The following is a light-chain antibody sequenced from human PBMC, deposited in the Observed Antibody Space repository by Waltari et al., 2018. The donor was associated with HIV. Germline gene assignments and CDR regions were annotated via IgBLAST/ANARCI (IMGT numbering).Light chain of an antibody. CDR2: AAS. Sequence: DIQMTQSPSSLSASVGDRLTITCRASQSISNYLNWYQKKPGRAPKLLIYAASSLHNGVPSRFSGSGSGTEFTLTISSLQPEDFATYYCQQSFSSFFTFGPRTKVDIK. V-gene: IGKV1-39*01. J-gene: IGKJ3*01. CDR3: QQSFSSFFT. CDR1: QSISNY.